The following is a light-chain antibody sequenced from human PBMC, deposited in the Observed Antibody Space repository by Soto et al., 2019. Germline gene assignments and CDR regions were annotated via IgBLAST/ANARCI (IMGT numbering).Light chain of an antibody. CDR2: DAS. CDR3: QQYGDLPVT. CDR1: EDIGTS. Sequence: DIQMTQSPSSLSASVGDRVTITCQANEDIGTSLHCYQQKPGRAPNLLIYDASNVETGVPSRFSGSGFGTDFTFTISSLQPEDVATYYCQQYGDLPVTFGPGTKVDIK. J-gene: IGKJ3*01. V-gene: IGKV1-33*01.